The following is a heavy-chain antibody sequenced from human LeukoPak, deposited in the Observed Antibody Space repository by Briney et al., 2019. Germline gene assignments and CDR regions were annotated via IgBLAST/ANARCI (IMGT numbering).Heavy chain of an antibody. CDR3: ARADYGDYFDY. CDR1: GFTVSSNY. D-gene: IGHD3-16*01. V-gene: IGHV3-66*01. CDR2: IYSGGST. Sequence: GGSLRLSCAASGFTVSSNYMSWVRQAPGKGLEWVSVIYSGGSTYYADSVKGRFTIPRDNSKNTLYLQMNSLRAEDTAVYYCARADYGDYFDYWGQGTLVTVSS. J-gene: IGHJ4*02.